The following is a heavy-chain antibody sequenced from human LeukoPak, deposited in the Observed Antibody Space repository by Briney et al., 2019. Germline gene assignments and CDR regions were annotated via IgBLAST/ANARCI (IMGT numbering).Heavy chain of an antibody. CDR3: ARGYSSGTIDY. Sequence: GGSLRLSCAASGFTFSSYWMSWVRQAPGKGLEWVANIKQDGSEKYYVDFVKGRFTISRDNAKNSLYLQMNSLRAEDTAVYYRARGYSSGTIDYWGQGTLVTVSS. CDR2: IKQDGSEK. V-gene: IGHV3-7*01. CDR1: GFTFSSYW. D-gene: IGHD6-19*01. J-gene: IGHJ4*02.